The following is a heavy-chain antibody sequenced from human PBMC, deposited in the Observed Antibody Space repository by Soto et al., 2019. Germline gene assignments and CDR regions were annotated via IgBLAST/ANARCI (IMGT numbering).Heavy chain of an antibody. V-gene: IGHV4-59*01. CDR3: ARGELNYYGSGSYYSLDP. J-gene: IGHJ5*02. Sequence: SETLSLTCTVSGDSISSYYWSWIRQPPGKGLEWIGYIYYSGSTNYNPSLKSRVTISVDTSKNQFSLKLSSVTAADTAVYYCARGELNYYGSGSYYSLDPWGQGTSVTVSS. CDR1: GDSISSYY. CDR2: IYYSGST. D-gene: IGHD3-10*01.